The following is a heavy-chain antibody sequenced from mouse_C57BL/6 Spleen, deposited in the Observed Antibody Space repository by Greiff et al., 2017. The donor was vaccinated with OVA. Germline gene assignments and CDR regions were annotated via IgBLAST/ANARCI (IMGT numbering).Heavy chain of an antibody. D-gene: IGHD1-1*01. CDR3: ARRGVDAMDY. CDR1: GYTFTSYG. V-gene: IGHV1-81*01. Sequence: QVQLKESGAELARPGASVTLSCKASGYTFTSYGISWVKQRTGQGLEWIGEIYPRSGNTSYNEKFKGKATLTADKSSSTAYMELRSLTSEDSAVYVCARRGVDAMDYWGQGTSVTVSS. J-gene: IGHJ4*01. CDR2: IYPRSGNT.